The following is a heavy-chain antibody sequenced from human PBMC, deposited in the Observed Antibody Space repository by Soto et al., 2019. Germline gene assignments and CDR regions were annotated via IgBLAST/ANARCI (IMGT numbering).Heavy chain of an antibody. J-gene: IGHJ4*02. CDR3: AIRGLSKSEVRGYFDY. Sequence: GGSLRLSCAASGFTFSSYDMTWVRQAPGKGLEWVSAISGSGGSTNYGDSVKGRFIISRDNSKNTLFMQMNSLRVEDTAVYYCAIRGLSKSEVRGYFDYWGRGTLVTVSS. CDR2: ISGSGGST. D-gene: IGHD3-10*01. CDR1: GFTFSSYD. V-gene: IGHV3-23*01.